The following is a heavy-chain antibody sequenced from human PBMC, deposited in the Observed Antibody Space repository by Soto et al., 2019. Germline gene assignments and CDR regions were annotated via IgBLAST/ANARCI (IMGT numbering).Heavy chain of an antibody. D-gene: IGHD3-9*01. J-gene: IGHJ6*02. Sequence: SETLSLTCTVAGGSISSCYWSWIRQPAGKGREWNGRIYPSGSTNYNPSLKRRVTLSVDTSQTQFSLRLSSVTAADTGVYYWARGRPFTGYYTLGSTPSVRRMDVWGQGTTVTVSS. CDR1: GGSISSCY. V-gene: IGHV4-4*07. CDR2: IYPSGST. CDR3: ARGRPFTGYYTLGSTPSVRRMDV.